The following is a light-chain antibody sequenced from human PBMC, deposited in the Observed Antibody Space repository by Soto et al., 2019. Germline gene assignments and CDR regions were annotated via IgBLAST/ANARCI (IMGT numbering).Light chain of an antibody. CDR2: DDS. Sequence: SYELTQPPSVSVAPGQTARITCGGNNIGSKSVHWNQQKPGQAPVLVVYDDSDRPSGIPERFSGANSGNTATLTISRVEAGDEADYYCQVWDSSSDLPVFGGGTQLTVL. CDR1: NIGSKS. V-gene: IGLV3-21*02. CDR3: QVWDSSSDLPV. J-gene: IGLJ3*02.